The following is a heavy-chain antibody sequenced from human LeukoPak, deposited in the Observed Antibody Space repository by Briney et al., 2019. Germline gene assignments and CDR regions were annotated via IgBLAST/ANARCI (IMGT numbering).Heavy chain of an antibody. CDR3: AKDQFAQLWSFDY. CDR2: ISGSGGST. J-gene: IGHJ4*02. V-gene: IGHV3-23*01. CDR1: GFTFSSYG. D-gene: IGHD5-18*01. Sequence: GGSLRLSCAASGFTFSSYGMSWVRQAPGKGLEWVSAISGSGGSTYYADSVKGRFTISRDNSKNTLYLQMNSLRAEDTAVYYCAKDQFAQLWSFDYWGQGTLVTVSS.